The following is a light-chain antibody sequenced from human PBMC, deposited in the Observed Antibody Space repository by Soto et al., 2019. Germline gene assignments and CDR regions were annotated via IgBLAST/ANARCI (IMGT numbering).Light chain of an antibody. J-gene: IGKJ4*01. Sequence: EIVMTQSPATLSVSPGERATLSFRASQTVRNNYLAWYQQKPGQAPRLLMFRTSSRATGFPARFSGSGSGTEFNLTISSLQSEDFGVYYCQQYNNWPRATFGGGTKVDTK. CDR2: RTS. CDR3: QQYNNWPRAT. V-gene: IGKV3-15*01. CDR1: QTVRNN.